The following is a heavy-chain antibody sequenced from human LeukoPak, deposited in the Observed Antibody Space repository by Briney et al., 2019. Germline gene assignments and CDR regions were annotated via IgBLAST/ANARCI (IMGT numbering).Heavy chain of an antibody. CDR1: GYTFTSYG. J-gene: IGHJ4*02. V-gene: IGHV1-18*01. D-gene: IGHD5-18*01. CDR3: ARVVDTAMVPDY. CDR2: ISAYNGNT. Sequence: ASVKVSRKDSGYTFTSYGISWVRQAPGQGLEWMGWISAYNGNTNYAQKLQGRVTMTTDTSTSTAYMELRSLRSDDTAVYYCARVVDTAMVPDYWGQGTLVTVSS.